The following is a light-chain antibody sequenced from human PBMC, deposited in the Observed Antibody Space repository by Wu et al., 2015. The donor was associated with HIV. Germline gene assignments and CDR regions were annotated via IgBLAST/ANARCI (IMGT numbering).Light chain of an antibody. CDR1: QSISSW. J-gene: IGKJ1*01. V-gene: IGKV1-5*03. Sequence: DIQMTQSPSTLSASVGDRVTITCRASQSISSWLAWYQQKPGKAPKVLIYKASNLESGVPSRFSGSGSGTEFTLTISSLQPDDFATYYCQQYNFYSRTFGQGTKVEVK. CDR3: QQYNFYSRT. CDR2: KAS.